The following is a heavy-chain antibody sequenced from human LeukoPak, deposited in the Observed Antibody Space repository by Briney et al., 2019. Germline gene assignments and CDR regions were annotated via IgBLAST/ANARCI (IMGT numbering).Heavy chain of an antibody. V-gene: IGHV1-18*01. CDR2: ISAYNGNT. Sequence: ASVKVSCKASGYTFTSYGISWVRQAPGQGLEWMGWISAYNGNTNYAQKLQGRVTMTTDTSTSTAYMELRSLRSDDTAVYYCARRRAVAGTREVFDYWGQGTLVTVSS. CDR3: ARRRAVAGTREVFDY. J-gene: IGHJ4*02. CDR1: GYTFTSYG. D-gene: IGHD6-19*01.